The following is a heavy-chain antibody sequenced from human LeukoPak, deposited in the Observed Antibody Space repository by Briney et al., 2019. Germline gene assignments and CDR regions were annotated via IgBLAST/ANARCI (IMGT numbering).Heavy chain of an antibody. CDR2: INTDGRTT. J-gene: IGHJ5*02. Sequence: PGGSLRLSCAASGFPFNNYWMHWARQAPGKRLVWVSSINTDGRTTRYAASVQGRFTISRDNAKNTLYLQMNSLRDDDTAVYYCARAGASGWYAAGWFDPWGQGTLVTVSS. V-gene: IGHV3-74*01. CDR1: GFPFNNYW. D-gene: IGHD6-19*01. CDR3: ARAGASGWYAAGWFDP.